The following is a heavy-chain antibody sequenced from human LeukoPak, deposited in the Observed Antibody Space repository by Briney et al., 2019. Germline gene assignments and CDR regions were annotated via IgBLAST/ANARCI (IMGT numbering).Heavy chain of an antibody. CDR3: ARGGAY. V-gene: IGHV3-9*01. J-gene: IGHJ4*02. D-gene: IGHD5-12*01. CDR2: ISWNSGSI. CDR1: GFTFDDYA. Sequence: RSLXLSCAASGFTFDDYAMHWVRQAPGKGLEWVSGISWNSGSIGYADSVKGRFTISRDNAKNSLYLQMNSLRVEDTAVYYCARGGAYWGQGTLVTVSS.